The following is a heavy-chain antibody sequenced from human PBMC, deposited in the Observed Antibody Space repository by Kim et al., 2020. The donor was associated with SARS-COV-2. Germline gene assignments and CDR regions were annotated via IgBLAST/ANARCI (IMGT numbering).Heavy chain of an antibody. CDR3: AKDGSYGEYYFDY. D-gene: IGHD5-18*01. CDR1: GFTFSSYG. Sequence: GGSLRLSCAASGFTFSSYGMHWVRQAPGKGLEWVAVISYDGSNKYYADSVKGRFTISRDNSKNTLYLQMNSLRAEDTAVYYCAKDGSYGEYYFDYWGQGTLVTVSS. J-gene: IGHJ4*02. CDR2: ISYDGSNK. V-gene: IGHV3-30*18.